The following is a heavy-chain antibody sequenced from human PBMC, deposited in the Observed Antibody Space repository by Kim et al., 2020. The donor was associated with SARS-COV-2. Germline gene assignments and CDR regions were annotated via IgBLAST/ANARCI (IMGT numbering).Heavy chain of an antibody. D-gene: IGHD4-17*01. V-gene: IGHV4-39*01. CDR3: ASDKHYGDYVSEYFQH. CDR1: GGSISSSSYY. Sequence: SETLSLTCTVSGGSISSSSYYWGWIRQPPGKGLEWIGSIYYSGSTYYNPSLKSRVTISVDTSKNQFSLKLSSVTAADTAVYYCASDKHYGDYVSEYFQHWGQGTLVTVSS. J-gene: IGHJ1*01. CDR2: IYYSGST.